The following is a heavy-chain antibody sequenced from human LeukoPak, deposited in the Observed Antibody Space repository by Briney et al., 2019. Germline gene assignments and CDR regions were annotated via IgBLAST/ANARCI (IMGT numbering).Heavy chain of an antibody. V-gene: IGHV1-46*01. CDR2: INPSGGST. CDR3: ARGDVLLWFGELLQTSFDY. J-gene: IGHJ4*02. Sequence: ASVKVSCKASGYTFTSYYMHWVRQAPGQGLEWMGIINPSGGSTSYAQKFQGRVTMTRDMSTSTVYMELSSLRSEDTAVYYCARGDVLLWFGELLQTSFDYWGQGTLVTVSS. D-gene: IGHD3-10*01. CDR1: GYTFTSYY.